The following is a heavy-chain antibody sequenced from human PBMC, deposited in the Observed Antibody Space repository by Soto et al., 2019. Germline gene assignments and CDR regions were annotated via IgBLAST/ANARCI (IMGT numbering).Heavy chain of an antibody. J-gene: IGHJ3*02. V-gene: IGHV4-31*03. CDR1: GGSISSGGYY. CDR2: IYYSGST. Sequence: SETLSLTCTVSGGSISSGGYYWSWIRQHPGKGLEWIGYIYYSGSTYYNPSLKSRVTISVDTSKNQFSLKLSSVTAADTAVYYCAREGGGGSLSAFDIWGQGTMVTVSS. CDR3: AREGGGGSLSAFDI. D-gene: IGHD3-16*01.